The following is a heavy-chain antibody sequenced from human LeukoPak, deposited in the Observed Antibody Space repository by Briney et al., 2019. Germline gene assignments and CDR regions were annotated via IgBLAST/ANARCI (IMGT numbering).Heavy chain of an antibody. V-gene: IGHV3-74*01. CDR2: INSDGSST. D-gene: IGHD3-10*01. CDR3: ARRNLDYYGLAY. J-gene: IGHJ4*02. Sequence: GGSLRLSCAVSGFTFSSYWMHWVRQAPGKGLVWVSRINSDGSSTSYADSVKGRFTISRDNAKNTLYLQMNSLRAEDTAVYYCARRNLDYYGLAYWGQGTLVTVSS. CDR1: GFTFSSYW.